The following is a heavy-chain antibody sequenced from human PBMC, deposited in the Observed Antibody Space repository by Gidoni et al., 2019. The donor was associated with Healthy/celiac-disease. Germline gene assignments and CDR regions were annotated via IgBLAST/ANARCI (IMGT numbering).Heavy chain of an antibody. CDR3: ARDAPGRWFGELLGVYGMDV. J-gene: IGHJ6*02. Sequence: QVQLVQSGAEVKKPGASVKVSCKASGYTFTSYGISWVRQAPGKGLEWMGWISAYNGNTNYAQKLQGRVTMTTDTSTSTAYMELRSLRSDDTAVYYCARDAPGRWFGELLGVYGMDVWGQGTTVTVSS. CDR1: GYTFTSYG. D-gene: IGHD3-10*01. CDR2: ISAYNGNT. V-gene: IGHV1-18*01.